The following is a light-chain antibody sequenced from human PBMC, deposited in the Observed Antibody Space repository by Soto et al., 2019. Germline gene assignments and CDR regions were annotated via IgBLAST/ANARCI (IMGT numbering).Light chain of an antibody. Sequence: EVVMTQSPATLSVSPGERATLSCRASQSVSSNFLAWYQQKPGQAPRLIIYGVSIRASGIPARFSGSGSGTEFTLTSSSLPSEDFAVYYCQQYSAWPLTFGGGTKVEI. CDR2: GVS. V-gene: IGKV3-15*01. CDR1: QSVSSN. CDR3: QQYSAWPLT. J-gene: IGKJ4*01.